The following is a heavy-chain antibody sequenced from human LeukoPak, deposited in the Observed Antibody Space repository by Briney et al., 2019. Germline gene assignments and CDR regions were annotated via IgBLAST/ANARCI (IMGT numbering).Heavy chain of an antibody. CDR3: ARGGGYYYDSSGSNGPFDI. CDR2: MNPNSGNT. J-gene: IGHJ3*02. V-gene: IGHV1-8*01. CDR1: GYTFTSYD. D-gene: IGHD3-22*01. Sequence: ASVKVSCKASGYTFTSYDINWVRQATGQGLEWMGWMNPNSGNTGYAQKFQGRVTITRDTSASTAYMELSSLRSEDMAVYYCARGGGYYYDSSGSNGPFDIWGQGTMVTVSS.